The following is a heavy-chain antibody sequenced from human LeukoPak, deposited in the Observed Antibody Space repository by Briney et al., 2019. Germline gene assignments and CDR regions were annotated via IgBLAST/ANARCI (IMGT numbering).Heavy chain of an antibody. CDR2: ISGSGGST. V-gene: IGHV3-23*01. CDR1: GFTFSSYA. D-gene: IGHD3-10*01. CDR3: AKDLTGSMVRGVTMRGFDY. J-gene: IGHJ4*02. Sequence: GGSLRLSCAAAGFTFSSYAMSWVRQAPGKGLEWVSAISGSGGSTYYADSVKGRFAISRDNSKNTLYLQMNSLRAEDTAVYYCAKDLTGSMVRGVTMRGFDYWGQGTLVTVSS.